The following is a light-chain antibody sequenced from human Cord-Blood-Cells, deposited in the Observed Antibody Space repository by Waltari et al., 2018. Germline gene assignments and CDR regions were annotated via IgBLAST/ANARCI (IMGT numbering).Light chain of an antibody. J-gene: IGKJ4*01. CDR2: GAS. CDR1: QSVSSN. CDR3: QQYNNWPPLT. Sequence: EIVMTHSRATLSVSPGERATLPCRASQSVSSNLAWYQQKPGQAPRLLIYGASSRATGIPARFGGSGSGTEFTLTISSLQSEDFAVYYCQQYNNWPPLTFGGGTKVEIK. V-gene: IGKV3-15*01.